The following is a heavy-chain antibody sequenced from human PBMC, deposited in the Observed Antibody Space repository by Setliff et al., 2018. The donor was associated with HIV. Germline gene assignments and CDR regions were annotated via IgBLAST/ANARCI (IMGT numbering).Heavy chain of an antibody. CDR3: ARQEGYCSSTSCYAGSFMGYYYMDV. CDR1: GASITSHN. CDR2: IYTRGNT. D-gene: IGHD2-2*01. J-gene: IGHJ6*03. Sequence: SETLSLTCSVSGASITSHNWSWIRQAAGKGLEWIGRIYTRGNTNYNPSLRSRVTMSVDTSKNQFSLKLSSVTAADTAVYYCARQEGYCSSTSCYAGSFMGYYYMDVWGKGTTVTVSS. V-gene: IGHV4-4*07.